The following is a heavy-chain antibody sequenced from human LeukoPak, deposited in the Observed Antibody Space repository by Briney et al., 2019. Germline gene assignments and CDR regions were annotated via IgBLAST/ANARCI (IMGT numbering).Heavy chain of an antibody. Sequence: PSETLSLTCTVSGGSISSGGYYWSWIRQHPGKGLEWIGYIYYSGSTYYNPSLKSRVTISVDTSKNQFSLKLSSVTAADTAVYYCARNTVTDWFDPWGQGTLVTVSS. CDR1: GGSISSGGYY. CDR2: IYYSGST. V-gene: IGHV4-31*03. J-gene: IGHJ5*02. D-gene: IGHD4-4*01. CDR3: ARNTVTDWFDP.